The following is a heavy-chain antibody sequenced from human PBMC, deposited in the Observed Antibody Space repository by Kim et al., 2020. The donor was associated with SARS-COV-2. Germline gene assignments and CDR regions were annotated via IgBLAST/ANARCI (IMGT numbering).Heavy chain of an antibody. V-gene: IGHV3-66*01. CDR1: GFTVSSNY. CDR3: ARERSYADTETSNYYYYMDV. CDR2: IYSGGST. J-gene: IGHJ6*03. D-gene: IGHD5-18*01. Sequence: GGSLRLSCAASGFTVSSNYMSWVRQAPGKGLEWVSVIYSGGSTYYADSVKGRFTISRDNSKNTLYLQMNSLRAEDTAVYYCARERSYADTETSNYYYYMDVWDKGTTVTVSS.